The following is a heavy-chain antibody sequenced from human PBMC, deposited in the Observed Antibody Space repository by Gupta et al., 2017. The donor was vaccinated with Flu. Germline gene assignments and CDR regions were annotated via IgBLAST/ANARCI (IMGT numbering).Heavy chain of an antibody. D-gene: IGHD1-26*01. J-gene: IGHJ5*02. V-gene: IGHV1-2*02. CDR3: ARDEGGGRALTTLYNWIDP. Sequence: HWVRQAPGQGLEWMGWINPNSGSTKYAQKFQGRVTMTRDTSISTAYMELSRLTSDDTAVYFCARDEGGGRALTTLYNWIDPWGQGTLVAVSS. CDR2: INPNSGST.